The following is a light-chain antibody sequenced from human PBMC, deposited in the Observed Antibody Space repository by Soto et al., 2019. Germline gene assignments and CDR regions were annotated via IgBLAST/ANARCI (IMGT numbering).Light chain of an antibody. J-gene: IGLJ2*01. CDR3: SSYTGSSTYVV. Sequence: QSALTQPASVSGSPGQSITISCTGTSSDVGGYNYVSWYQQHPGKAPKLMIYDVSNRPSGVSNRFSGSKSDNTASLTISGLQAEEEADYYCSSYTGSSTYVVFGGGTKLTVL. V-gene: IGLV2-14*01. CDR2: DVS. CDR1: SSDVGGYNY.